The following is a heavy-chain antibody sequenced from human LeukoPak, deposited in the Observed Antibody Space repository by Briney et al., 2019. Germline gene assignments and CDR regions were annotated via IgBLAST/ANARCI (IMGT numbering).Heavy chain of an antibody. D-gene: IGHD3-22*01. J-gene: IGHJ6*02. CDR2: IYSGGST. CDR3: AREKRWGYDSSGSGMDA. Sequence: GGSLRLSCAASGFTVSSNYMSWVRQAPGKGLEWVSVIYSGGSTYYADSVKGRFTISRHNSKNTLYLQMNSLRAEDTAVYYCAREKRWGYDSSGSGMDAWGQGTTVTVSS. V-gene: IGHV3-53*04. CDR1: GFTVSSNY.